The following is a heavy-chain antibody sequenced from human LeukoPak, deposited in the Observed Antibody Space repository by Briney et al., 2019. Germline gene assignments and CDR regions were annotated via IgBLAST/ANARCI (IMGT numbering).Heavy chain of an antibody. Sequence: GGSLRLSCAASGFTFSIYAMSWVRQAPGKGLEWVSAISGSGGSTYYADSVKGRFTISRDNSKNTLYLQMNSLRAEDTAVYYCAKVSPRNYYDSSGYFDYWGQGTLVTVSS. CDR2: ISGSGGST. CDR1: GFTFSIYA. CDR3: AKVSPRNYYDSSGYFDY. J-gene: IGHJ4*02. D-gene: IGHD3-22*01. V-gene: IGHV3-23*01.